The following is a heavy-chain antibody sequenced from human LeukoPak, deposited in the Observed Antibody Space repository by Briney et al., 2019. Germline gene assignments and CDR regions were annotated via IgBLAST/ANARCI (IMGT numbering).Heavy chain of an antibody. D-gene: IGHD3-3*01. CDR3: ATNEWSGYYFEY. CDR1: GGSISSGSYY. Sequence: SQTLSLTCTVSGGSISSGSYYWSWIRQHPEKGLEWIGYIYYSGSAYYNPSLKSRVTISLDTSKNQFSLRLSSVTAADTAVYYCATNEWSGYYFEYWGQGTLVPVSS. J-gene: IGHJ4*02. CDR2: IYYSGSA. V-gene: IGHV4-31*03.